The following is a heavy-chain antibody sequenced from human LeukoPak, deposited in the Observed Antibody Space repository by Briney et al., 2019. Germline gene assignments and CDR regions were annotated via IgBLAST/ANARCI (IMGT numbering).Heavy chain of an antibody. CDR2: IAGSSGYI. J-gene: IGHJ4*01. D-gene: IGHD2-21*02. Sequence: RGSLTLSCSAAGLTFRSYTMDSVRQAPGKGLEWVSSIAGSSGYISYADSVKGRFTISRDNAKKSLYLQMTSLTAEDTAVYYCARDRGAYCGGDCYLGFDYWGRGTLVTVSS. CDR1: GLTFRSYT. CDR3: ARDRGAYCGGDCYLGFDY. V-gene: IGHV3-21*01.